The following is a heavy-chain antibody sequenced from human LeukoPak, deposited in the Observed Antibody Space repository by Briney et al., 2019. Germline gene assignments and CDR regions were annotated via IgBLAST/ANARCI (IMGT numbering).Heavy chain of an antibody. CDR3: TTHSIFGVVTYAFHL. Sequence: ASVTVSCKLSGYTGFELSMNWVRQAPGKGLEWMGGFVPEDARTIYAQKFQGRVTMTEDTSTDTAYMELSSLTSEDTAVYYCTTHSIFGVVTYAFHLWGRGTLVTVSS. D-gene: IGHD3-3*01. J-gene: IGHJ3*01. V-gene: IGHV1-24*01. CDR1: GYTGFELS. CDR2: FVPEDART.